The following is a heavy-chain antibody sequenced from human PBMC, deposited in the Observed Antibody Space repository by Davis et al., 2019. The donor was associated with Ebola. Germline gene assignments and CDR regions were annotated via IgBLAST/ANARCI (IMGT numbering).Heavy chain of an antibody. CDR3: ARDASDRITMMVGRYGNWFDP. Sequence: ASVKVSCKASGYTFTGYGISWVRQAPGQGLEWMGWISAYNGNTEYAHKFQGRVTMTTDTSTTTAHMELRSLRSDDTAVYYCARDASDRITMMVGRYGNWFDPWGQGTLVTVSS. CDR2: ISAYNGNT. CDR1: GYTFTGYG. D-gene: IGHD3-22*01. V-gene: IGHV1-18*01. J-gene: IGHJ5*02.